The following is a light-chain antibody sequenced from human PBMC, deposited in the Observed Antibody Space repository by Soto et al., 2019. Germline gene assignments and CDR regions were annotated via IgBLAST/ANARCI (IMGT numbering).Light chain of an antibody. J-gene: IGLJ2*01. CDR2: GVS. V-gene: IGLV2-11*01. Sequence: QSALTQPRSVSGSPGQTVTISCTGTSSDVGGYNYVSWYQQHPGKAPKLMIYGVSKRPSGVPDRFSGSKSGTTASLTISGLQAEDEDDYYCCSYAGSDTPVFGGGTKLTVL. CDR1: SSDVGGYNY. CDR3: CSYAGSDTPV.